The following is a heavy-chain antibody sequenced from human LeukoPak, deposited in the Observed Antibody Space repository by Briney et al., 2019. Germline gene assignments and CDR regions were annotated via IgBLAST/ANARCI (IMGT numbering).Heavy chain of an antibody. CDR1: GFTFSTYA. V-gene: IGHV3-23*01. J-gene: IGHJ5*02. CDR2: ISRSCDRI. CDR3: AKDPFGCSGGSCSLFDP. Sequence: GGSLRLSCAASGFTFSTYAMNWVRQPPRKGLEWVSSISRSCDRIYYADFVKERFTISRNNSNDTLYVQTNSLRAEGTAVYYCAKDPFGCSGGSCSLFDPWGQATLVTVYS. D-gene: IGHD2-15*01.